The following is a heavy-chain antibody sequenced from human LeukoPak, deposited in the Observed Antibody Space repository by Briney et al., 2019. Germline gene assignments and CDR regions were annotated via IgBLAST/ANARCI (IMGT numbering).Heavy chain of an antibody. J-gene: IGHJ6*02. CDR1: GGSLSGYY. D-gene: IGHD3-3*01. Sequence: SETLSLTCAVYGGSLSGYYWSWIRQPPGKGLEWIGEINHSGSTNYNPSLKSRVTISVDTSKNQFSLKLSSVTAADTAVYYCARGYNRVFWSGSQMDGMDVWGQGTTVTVSS. CDR2: INHSGST. V-gene: IGHV4-34*01. CDR3: ARGYNRVFWSGSQMDGMDV.